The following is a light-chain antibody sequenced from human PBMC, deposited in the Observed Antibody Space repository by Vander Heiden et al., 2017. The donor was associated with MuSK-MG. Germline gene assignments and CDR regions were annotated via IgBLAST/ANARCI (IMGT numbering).Light chain of an antibody. J-gene: IGKJ5*01. Sequence: DIQLTQSPSSLSASVGDRVTMTCRASQSISNFLGWYQQKPGKAPKLLIYTASTLQTGVPSRFSGSRSGTDFTLTISSLQPEDFATYFCQQSYGIPLTFGQGTRLEI. CDR3: QQSYGIPLT. CDR1: QSISNF. V-gene: IGKV1-39*01. CDR2: TAS.